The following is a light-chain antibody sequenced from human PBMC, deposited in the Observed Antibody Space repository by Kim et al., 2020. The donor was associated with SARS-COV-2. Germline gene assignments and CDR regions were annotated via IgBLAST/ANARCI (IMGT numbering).Light chain of an antibody. Sequence: QSVLTQPASASGTPGQRVTVSCSGSSSDIGSNTVNWYQQLPGTAPKLLIYSNNPRPSVVPYRFSGSRSGTSASLAICGLQSVDESDHYCAAWDDSLNGLFGGGTQLT. CDR3: AAWDDSLNGL. V-gene: IGLV1-44*01. CDR2: SNN. J-gene: IGLJ2*01. CDR1: SSDIGSNT.